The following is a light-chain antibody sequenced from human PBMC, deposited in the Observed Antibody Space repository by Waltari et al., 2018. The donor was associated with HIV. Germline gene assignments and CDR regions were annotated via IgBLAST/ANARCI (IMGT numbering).Light chain of an antibody. V-gene: IGLV2-14*03. CDR1: SSDVDYYNY. J-gene: IGLJ3*02. CDR3: SSYTSSSWV. Sequence: QSALIQPASVSGSPGQSITISCTGISSDVDYYNYDCWYQQHPGKAPKLMIYDVTHRPSGVSNRFSGSKSGNTASLTISGRQADDEADYDCSSYTSSSWVFGGGTKLTVL. CDR2: DVT.